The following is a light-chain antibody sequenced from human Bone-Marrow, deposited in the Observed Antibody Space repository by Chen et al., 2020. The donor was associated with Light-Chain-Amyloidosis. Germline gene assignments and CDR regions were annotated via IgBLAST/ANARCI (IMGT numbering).Light chain of an antibody. Sequence: EIVMTQSPATLSVSPGERVTLSCRASQSINNKLAWYQQKPGQAPRRPIYGASTRSTGIPARFSGSGSGTEFTLTISSMQPEDFAVYYCQQYDNWKTFGQGTNVEIK. V-gene: IGKV3-15*01. CDR3: QQYDNWKT. CDR2: GAS. J-gene: IGKJ1*01. CDR1: QSINNK.